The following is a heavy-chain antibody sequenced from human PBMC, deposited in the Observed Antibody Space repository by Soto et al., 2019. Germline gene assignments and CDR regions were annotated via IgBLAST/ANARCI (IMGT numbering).Heavy chain of an antibody. J-gene: IGHJ4*02. D-gene: IGHD2-21*02. CDR3: VSGDCGGDCSFDY. CDR1: GGTFTSYG. CDR2: IIPIFATA. Sequence: QVQLVQSGAEVKKPGSSVKVSCKASGGTFTSYGVSWVRQAPGQGLEWMGGIIPIFATANYAQKFQGRVTSTAGESTSTAYMELSSLRSEDSAVYYCVSGDCGGDCSFDYWGQGTLVTVSS. V-gene: IGHV1-69*01.